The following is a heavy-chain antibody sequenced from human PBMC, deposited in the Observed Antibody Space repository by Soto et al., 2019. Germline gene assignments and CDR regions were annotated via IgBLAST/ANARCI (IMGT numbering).Heavy chain of an antibody. D-gene: IGHD3-3*01. CDR3: ARSKRGPTLRITIFGAYAFDI. J-gene: IGHJ3*02. Sequence: SVNVSCKASGGTFSSYAISWVRQAPGQGLEWMGGIIPIFGTANYAQKFQGRVTITADESTSTAYMELSSLRSEDTAVYYCARSKRGPTLRITIFGAYAFDIWGQGTMVTVSS. V-gene: IGHV1-69*13. CDR2: IIPIFGTA. CDR1: GGTFSSYA.